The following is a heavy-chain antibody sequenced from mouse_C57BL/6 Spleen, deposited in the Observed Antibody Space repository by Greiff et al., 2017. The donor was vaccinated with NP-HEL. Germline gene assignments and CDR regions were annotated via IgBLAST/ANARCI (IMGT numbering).Heavy chain of an antibody. CDR3: AREDGYYSAWFAY. Sequence: VQLQQSGPELVKPGASVKMSCKASGYSFTDYNMHWVKQSHGKSLEWIGYINPNNGGTSYNQKFKGKATLTVNKSSSTAYMELRSLTSEDSAVYYCAREDGYYSAWFAYWGQGTLVTVSA. CDR1: GYSFTDYN. V-gene: IGHV1-22*01. J-gene: IGHJ3*01. CDR2: INPNNGGT. D-gene: IGHD2-3*01.